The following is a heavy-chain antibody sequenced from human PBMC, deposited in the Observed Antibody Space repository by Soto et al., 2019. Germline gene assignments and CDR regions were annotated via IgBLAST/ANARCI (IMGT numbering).Heavy chain of an antibody. V-gene: IGHV3-23*01. J-gene: IGHJ4*02. CDR2: ISGTGGST. CDR1: GFTFSNYA. Sequence: EVQLLESGGGLVQPGGSLRLSCAASGFTFSNYAINWVRQAPGRGLEWVSVISGTGGSTYYADSVKGRFTISRDNSKNRLDLQMNSLRAEDTAVYYCAKGSPIGSSYGTSGFDYWGQGTLVTVSS. D-gene: IGHD3-22*01. CDR3: AKGSPIGSSYGTSGFDY.